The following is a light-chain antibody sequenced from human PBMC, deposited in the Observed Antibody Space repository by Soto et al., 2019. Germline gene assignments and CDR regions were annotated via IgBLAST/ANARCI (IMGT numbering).Light chain of an antibody. Sequence: DIQMTQSPSTLSASVGDRVTITCRASQSISRWLVWYQQKPGKAPNLLIYDASSLQSGVPSRFSASGSGTEFTLTISSLQPDDFAAYYCQQYNSYSRTFGQGTKVEIE. CDR3: QQYNSYSRT. CDR2: DAS. CDR1: QSISRW. V-gene: IGKV1-5*01. J-gene: IGKJ1*01.